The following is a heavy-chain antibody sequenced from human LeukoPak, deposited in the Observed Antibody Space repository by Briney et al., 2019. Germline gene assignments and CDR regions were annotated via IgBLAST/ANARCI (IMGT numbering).Heavy chain of an antibody. Sequence: LETPSLTCAVYGGSFSGYYWSWIRQPPGKGLEWIGEINHSGSTHYNPSLKSRVTISVDTSKNQFSLELTSVTAADTAVYYCARLEVLLYYYYYIDVWDRGTTVTVSS. CDR1: GGSFSGYY. D-gene: IGHD3-10*01. CDR2: INHSGST. V-gene: IGHV4-34*01. CDR3: ARLEVLLYYYYYIDV. J-gene: IGHJ6*03.